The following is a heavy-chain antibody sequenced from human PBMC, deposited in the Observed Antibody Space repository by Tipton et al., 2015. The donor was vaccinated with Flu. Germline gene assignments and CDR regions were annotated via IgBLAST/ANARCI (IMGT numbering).Heavy chain of an antibody. CDR1: GFTSTSSA. CDR3: AAARWGSYGMDV. V-gene: IGHV1-58*02. D-gene: IGHD3-16*01. CDR2: IVVGSGNT. Sequence: QLVQSGPEVKKPGTSVKVSCKASGFTSTSSAMQWVRQARGQRLEWIGWIVVGSGNTNYAQKFQERVTITRDMSTSTAYMELSSLRSEDTAVYYCAAARWGSYGMDVWGQGTTVTVSS. J-gene: IGHJ6*02.